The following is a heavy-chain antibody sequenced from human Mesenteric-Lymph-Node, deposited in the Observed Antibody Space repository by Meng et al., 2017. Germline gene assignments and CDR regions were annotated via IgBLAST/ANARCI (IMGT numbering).Heavy chain of an antibody. CDR2: IWYDGTNK. J-gene: IGHJ4*02. CDR1: GFTFSSYG. D-gene: IGHD6-13*01. V-gene: IGHV3-33*01. CDR3: ARGEQLVRPQFEY. Sequence: GRTGEAGGGGVQPGRCLRLSWAASGFTFSSYGMHWVRQAPGKGLEWVAVIWYDGTNKYYADSVKDRFTISRDNSKNMLYLQMNSLRVDETAVYYCARGEQLVRPQFEYWGQGTLVTVSS.